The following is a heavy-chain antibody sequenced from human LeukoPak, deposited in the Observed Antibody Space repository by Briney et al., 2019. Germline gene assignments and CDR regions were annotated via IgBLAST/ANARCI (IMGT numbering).Heavy chain of an antibody. J-gene: IGHJ4*02. V-gene: IGHV4-30-4*08. CDR3: ARHVRVWGSQPYQYYFDY. Sequence: SQTLSLTCTVSGGSLSRGDYFWSWIRQHPGKGLECIGYTSYSGSTYYNPSLKRRVTISVDTSNNQFFLKLSPVTAADTATYYCARHVRVWGSQPYQYYFDYWGQGTLVTVSS. CDR2: TSYSGST. CDR1: GGSLSRGDYF. D-gene: IGHD3-16*01.